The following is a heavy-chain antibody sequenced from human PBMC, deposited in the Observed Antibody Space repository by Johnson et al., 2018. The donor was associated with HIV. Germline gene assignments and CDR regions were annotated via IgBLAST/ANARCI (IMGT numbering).Heavy chain of an antibody. D-gene: IGHD5-18*01. Sequence: MQLVESGGGLVQPGGSLRLSCAASGFTFTTYAMHWVRQAPGKGLEWVSAISGSGDSAYYADSVKGRFTISRDNSNNTLYLQMNSLRREDTAVYYCARGVRNSYGYLLGTFDIWGQGTMVTVSS. CDR2: ISGSGDSA. CDR1: GFTFTTYA. CDR3: ARGVRNSYGYLLGTFDI. V-gene: IGHV3-23*04. J-gene: IGHJ3*02.